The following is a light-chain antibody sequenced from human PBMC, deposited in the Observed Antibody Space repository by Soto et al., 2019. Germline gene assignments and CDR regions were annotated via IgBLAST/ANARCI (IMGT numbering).Light chain of an antibody. CDR3: QQRSNWPTWT. J-gene: IGKJ1*01. CDR1: QSVSSY. CDR2: DAS. Sequence: EIVLTQSPATLSLSPGERATLSCRASQSVSSYLAWYQQKPGQAPRLLIYDASNRATGIPARFSGSGSGTDFTLTISSLEPEDFAVYYCQQRSNWPTWTFGQGTEVEIK. V-gene: IGKV3-11*01.